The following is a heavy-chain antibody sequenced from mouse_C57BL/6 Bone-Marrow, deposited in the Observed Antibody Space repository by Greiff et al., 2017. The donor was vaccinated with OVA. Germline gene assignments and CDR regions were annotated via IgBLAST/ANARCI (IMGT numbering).Heavy chain of an antibody. Sequence: EVMLVESGGGLVQSGRSLRLSCATSGFTFSDFYMEWVRQAPGKGLEWIAASRNKANDYTTEYSASVKGRFIVSRDTSQSILYLQMNALRAEDTAIYYCARDGGVRGVDYWGQGTSVTVSS. V-gene: IGHV7-1*01. CDR1: GFTFSDFY. D-gene: IGHD2-2*01. J-gene: IGHJ4*01. CDR3: ARDGGVRGVDY. CDR2: SRNKANDYTT.